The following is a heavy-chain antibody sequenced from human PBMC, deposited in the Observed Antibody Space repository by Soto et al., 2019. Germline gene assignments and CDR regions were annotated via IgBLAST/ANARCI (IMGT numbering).Heavy chain of an antibody. Sequence: PGESLKISCKGSGYNFATYWIAWVRQMPGKGLEWMGIIFPGDSDIRYSPSFQGQVTLSADKSISTAYLQWTSLKASDTAMYYCATPPTEGYYGSSGSYPWYLDSWGRGTLVTVSS. D-gene: IGHD3-22*01. J-gene: IGHJ4*02. CDR3: ATPPTEGYYGSSGSYPWYLDS. V-gene: IGHV5-51*01. CDR1: GYNFATYW. CDR2: IFPGDSDI.